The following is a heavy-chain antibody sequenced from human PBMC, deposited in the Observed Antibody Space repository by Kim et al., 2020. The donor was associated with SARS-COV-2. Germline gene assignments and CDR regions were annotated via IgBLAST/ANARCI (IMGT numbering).Heavy chain of an antibody. V-gene: IGHV5-51*01. CDR1: GYSPLTFSNYW. CDR3: ATCGGNVADAFDI. Sequence: GESLKISCKGSGYSPLTFSNYWIGWVRQMPGKGLEWVGTIYPGDSDTRYSQSFQGQVTISVDKSINTAYLQWSSLKASDTAMYYCATCGGNVADAFDIWGQGTMVTVSS. D-gene: IGHD2-15*01. CDR2: IYPGDSDT. J-gene: IGHJ3*02.